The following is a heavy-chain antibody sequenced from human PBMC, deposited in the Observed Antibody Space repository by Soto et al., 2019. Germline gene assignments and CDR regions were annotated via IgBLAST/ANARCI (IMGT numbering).Heavy chain of an antibody. CDR1: GYSFTTFW. V-gene: IGHV5-51*01. CDR2: IYPGDSET. Sequence: GETLKISCKGSGYSFTTFWIGWVRQMPGKGLEWMGIIYPGDSETKYSPDFEGQVTVSADRSTNTAYLQWRSLRASDTAMYYCARLGFPGAIYFDSWGLGTLVTVSS. J-gene: IGHJ4*02. CDR3: ARLGFPGAIYFDS.